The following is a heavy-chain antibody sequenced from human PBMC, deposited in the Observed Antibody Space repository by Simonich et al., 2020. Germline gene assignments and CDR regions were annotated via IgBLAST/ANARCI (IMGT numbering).Heavy chain of an antibody. J-gene: IGHJ4*02. CDR3: ARASRGTWWYYYFDY. CDR1: GYTFTSYG. D-gene: IGHD2-15*01. CDR2: INTKNGNT. V-gene: IGHV1-18*01. Sequence: QVQLVQSGAEVKKPGASVKVSCKASGYTFTSYGISWGRQAPGQGLEWMEWINTKNGNTNYAQKLQGRVTMTTDTSTSTAYMELRSLRSDDTAVYYCARASRGTWWYYYFDYWGQGTLVTVSS.